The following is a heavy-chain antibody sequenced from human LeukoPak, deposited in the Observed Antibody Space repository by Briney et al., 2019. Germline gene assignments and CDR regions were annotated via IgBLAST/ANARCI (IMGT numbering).Heavy chain of an antibody. J-gene: IGHJ5*02. D-gene: IGHD3-3*01. CDR1: GFTFSDYY. V-gene: IGHV3-11*04. CDR3: ATTGFGVVILT. Sequence: GGSLRLSCAASGFTFSDYYMSWIRQAPGKGLEWISCISSSGGYIIYYADSVKGRFTISRDDAKNSLYLQMNSLRAEDTAVYYCATTGFGVVILTWGQGTLVTVSS. CDR2: ISSSGGYII.